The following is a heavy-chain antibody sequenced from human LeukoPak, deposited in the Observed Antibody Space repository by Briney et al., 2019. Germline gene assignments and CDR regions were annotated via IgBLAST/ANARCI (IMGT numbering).Heavy chain of an antibody. CDR1: GNYW. Sequence: GGSLRLSCAASGNYWIHWVRQAPGKGLVWVSHINSDGSWTSYADSVKGRFTISKDNAKNTVYLQMNNLRAEDMAVYYCVSSYETYWGRGTLVTVSS. CDR3: VSSYETY. CDR2: INSDGSWT. D-gene: IGHD2-2*01. J-gene: IGHJ4*02. V-gene: IGHV3-74*01.